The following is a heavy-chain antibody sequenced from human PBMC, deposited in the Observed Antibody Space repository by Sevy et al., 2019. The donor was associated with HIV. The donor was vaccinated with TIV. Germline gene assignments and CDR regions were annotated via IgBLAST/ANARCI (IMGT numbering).Heavy chain of an antibody. V-gene: IGHV3-53*01. J-gene: IGHJ3*02. CDR1: GFSVSDTY. CDR2: IYSGDKT. Sequence: GGYLRLSCAASGFSVSDTYMSWVRQAPGKGLEWVLVIYSGDKTYHADSVKGRFTISRDSSKNTIYLQLNSLRTEDTAVYYCARLNVYYYDDDGYYTTGNAFDIWGQGTMVTVSS. D-gene: IGHD3-22*01. CDR3: ARLNVYYYDDDGYYTTGNAFDI.